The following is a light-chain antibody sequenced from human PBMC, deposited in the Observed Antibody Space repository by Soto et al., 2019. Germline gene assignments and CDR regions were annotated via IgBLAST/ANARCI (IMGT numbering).Light chain of an antibody. CDR2: DNT. Sequence: VLTQPPSVSGAPGERVTISCTGSSSDIGAGYRVRWYQQVPGTAPKLLIYDNTNRPSGVSVRFSGSKSGTSASLAISGLQAEDEADYYCQSFDKYLSAVVFGGGTQLTV. J-gene: IGLJ2*01. CDR1: SSDIGAGYR. CDR3: QSFDKYLSAVV. V-gene: IGLV1-40*01.